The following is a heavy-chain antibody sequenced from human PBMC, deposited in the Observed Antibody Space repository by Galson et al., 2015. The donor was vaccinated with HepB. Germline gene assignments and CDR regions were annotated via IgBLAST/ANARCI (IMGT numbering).Heavy chain of an antibody. J-gene: IGHJ4*02. Sequence: SVKVSCKASGYTFTSYGISWVRQAPGQGLEWMGWISAYNGNTNYAQKLQGRVTMTTDTSTSTAYMELRSLRSDDTAVYCCARGAIYYDSSGYYGLYYFDYWGQGTLGTVSS. CDR2: ISAYNGNT. CDR3: ARGAIYYDSSGYYGLYYFDY. CDR1: GYTFTSYG. V-gene: IGHV1-18*01. D-gene: IGHD3-22*01.